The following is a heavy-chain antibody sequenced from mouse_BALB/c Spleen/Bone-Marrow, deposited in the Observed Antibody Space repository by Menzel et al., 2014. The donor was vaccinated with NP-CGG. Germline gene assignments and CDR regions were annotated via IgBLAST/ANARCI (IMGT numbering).Heavy chain of an antibody. J-gene: IGHJ3*01. V-gene: IGHV14-3*02. CDR2: IDPANGNT. D-gene: IGHD1-1*01. Sequence: EVHLVESGAELVKPGASVKLSCTASGFNIKDTYMHWVKQRPEQGLEWIGRIDPANGNTKYDPKFQGKATITADTSSNTAYLQLSSLTSEDTAVYYCASYHYGSSSFAYWGQGTLVTVSA. CDR3: ASYHYGSSSFAY. CDR1: GFNIKDTY.